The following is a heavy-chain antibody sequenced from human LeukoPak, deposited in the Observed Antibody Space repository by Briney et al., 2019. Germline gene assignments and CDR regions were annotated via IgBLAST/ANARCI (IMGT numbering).Heavy chain of an antibody. Sequence: SETLSLTCTVSGGSISSYYWSWIRQPPGKGLEWIGYIYYSGSTNYNPSLKSQVTISVDTSKNQFSLKLSSVTAADTAVYYCARQGTWGSGSYFNYWGQGTLVTVSS. D-gene: IGHD1-26*01. CDR3: ARQGTWGSGSYFNY. CDR1: GGSISSYY. CDR2: IYYSGST. J-gene: IGHJ4*02. V-gene: IGHV4-59*08.